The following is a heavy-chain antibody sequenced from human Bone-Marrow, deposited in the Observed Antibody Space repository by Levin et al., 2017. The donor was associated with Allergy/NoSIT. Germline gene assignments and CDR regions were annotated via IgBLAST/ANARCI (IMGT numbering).Heavy chain of an antibody. Sequence: GGSLRLSCEASGFSFSDYWMTWVRQAPGKGLEWVANIRKDESVKNLVDSVQGRFTISRDNAKNSLYLQMNSLRVEDTAVYFCVRDANYHERSNFYDVFDVWGQGTMVTVSS. CDR3: VRDANYHERSNFYDVFDV. D-gene: IGHD3-22*01. J-gene: IGHJ3*01. CDR2: IRKDESVK. V-gene: IGHV3-7*01. CDR1: GFSFSDYW.